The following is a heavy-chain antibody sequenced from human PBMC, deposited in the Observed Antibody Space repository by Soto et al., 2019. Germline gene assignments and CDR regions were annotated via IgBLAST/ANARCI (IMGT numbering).Heavy chain of an antibody. V-gene: IGHV4-34*01. Sequence: QVQLQQWGAGLLKPSETLSLTCAVYGGSFSGYYWTWIRQPPGTVLEWIGEINHSGSTNYNPSLKCRVTISVDTSKNQFSLKLTSVTAADTDVYYCARDKITGLFDYWGQGTLVTVSS. J-gene: IGHJ4*02. CDR3: ARDKITGLFDY. D-gene: IGHD2-8*02. CDR2: INHSGST. CDR1: GGSFSGYY.